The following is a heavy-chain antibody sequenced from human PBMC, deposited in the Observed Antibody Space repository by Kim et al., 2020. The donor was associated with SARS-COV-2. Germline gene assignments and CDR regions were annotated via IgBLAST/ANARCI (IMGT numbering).Heavy chain of an antibody. CDR2: ISSSSSTI. D-gene: IGHD3-9*01. CDR3: ARDTHSKGKKMVTIPFDY. V-gene: IGHV3-48*02. Sequence: GGSLRLSCAASGFTFSSYSMNWVRQAPGKGLEWVSYISSSSSTIYYADSVKGRFTISRDNAKNSLYLQMNSLRDEDTAVYYCARDTHSKGKKMVTIPFDYWGQGTLVTVSS. J-gene: IGHJ4*02. CDR1: GFTFSSYS.